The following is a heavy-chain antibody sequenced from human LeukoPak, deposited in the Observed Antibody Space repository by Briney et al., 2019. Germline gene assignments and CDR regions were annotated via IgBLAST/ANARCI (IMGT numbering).Heavy chain of an antibody. Sequence: GGSLRLSCAASGFTFSSYAIYWVRQAPGRGLEWVSAISGSGSPTYYADSVKGRFTISRDSSKNTLYLQVNSLRVEDTAVYYCGRTGHFDYWGQGTLVTVSS. CDR2: ISGSGSPT. CDR3: GRTGHFDY. J-gene: IGHJ4*02. D-gene: IGHD1-1*01. CDR1: GFTFSSYA. V-gene: IGHV3-23*01.